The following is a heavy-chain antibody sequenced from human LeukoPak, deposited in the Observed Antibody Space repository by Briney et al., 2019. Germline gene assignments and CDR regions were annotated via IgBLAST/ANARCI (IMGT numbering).Heavy chain of an antibody. D-gene: IGHD1-26*01. CDR3: ATVGSGSSTDAFDI. CDR2: FDPEDGET. J-gene: IGHJ3*02. V-gene: IGHV1-24*01. CDR1: GYTLTELS. Sequence: ASVKVSCTVSGYTLTELSMHWVRQAPGKGLEWRGGFDPEDGETIYAQKFQGRVTMTEDTSTDTAYMELSSLRSEDTAVYYCATVGSGSSTDAFDIWGQGTMVTVSS.